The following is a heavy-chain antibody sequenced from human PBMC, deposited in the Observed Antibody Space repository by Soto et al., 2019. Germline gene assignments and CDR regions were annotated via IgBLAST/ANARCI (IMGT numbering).Heavy chain of an antibody. CDR3: ARESKDPTWNFDY. V-gene: IGHV3-21*06. Sequence: GVSLRLSGVASGFTFTIYSMNWVRQAPGKGLERVLSISSTTNYMYYGKSIKGRFTIPRDTANNSLYLEMNSLRADDTAVYYCARESKDPTWNFDYWGQGTLVTVSS. D-gene: IGHD1-1*01. CDR2: ISSTTNYM. CDR1: GFTFTIYS. J-gene: IGHJ4*02.